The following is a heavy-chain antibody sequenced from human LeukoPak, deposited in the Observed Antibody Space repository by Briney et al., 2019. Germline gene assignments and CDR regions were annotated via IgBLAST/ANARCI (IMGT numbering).Heavy chain of an antibody. CDR3: ARFGSGEYSGYYQYYFDY. V-gene: IGHV4-34*01. CDR2: INHSGST. D-gene: IGHD3-22*01. Sequence: SETLSLTCPVDGGSFSGYYCSWIRQPPGKGLEWIRKINHSGSTNLNPSLKSRVDISVDTSKNQFSLKLISVTAAETAVYYCARFGSGEYSGYYQYYFDYWGQGILVTVSA. CDR1: GGSFSGYY. J-gene: IGHJ4*02.